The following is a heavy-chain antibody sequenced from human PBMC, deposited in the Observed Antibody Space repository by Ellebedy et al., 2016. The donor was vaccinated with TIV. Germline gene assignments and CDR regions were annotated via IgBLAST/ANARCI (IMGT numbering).Heavy chain of an antibody. CDR1: GYTFTSYG. D-gene: IGHD2-2*01. Sequence: ASVKVSXXASGYTFTSYGISWVRQAPGQGLEWMGWISAYNGNTNYAQKLQGRVTMTTDTSTSTAYMELRSLRSDDTAVYYCARSQKDIVVVPAAMRSYYYYGMDVWGQGTTVTVSS. CDR3: ARSQKDIVVVPAAMRSYYYYGMDV. J-gene: IGHJ6*02. V-gene: IGHV1-18*01. CDR2: ISAYNGNT.